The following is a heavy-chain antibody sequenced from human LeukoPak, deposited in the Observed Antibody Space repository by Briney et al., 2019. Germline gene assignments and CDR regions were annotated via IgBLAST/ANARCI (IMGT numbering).Heavy chain of an antibody. J-gene: IGHJ5*02. CDR1: GYTFTNYD. CDR2: MNPNSGNT. V-gene: IGHV1-8*01. Sequence: GASVKVSCKTSGYTFTNYDINWVRQATGQGLEWMGWMNPNSGNTGYAQKFQGRVTMTRDTSISTAYMELSSLRSEDTAVYYCARMSYYDRRGDNWFDPWGQGTLVIVSS. CDR3: ARMSYYDRRGDNWFDP. D-gene: IGHD3-22*01.